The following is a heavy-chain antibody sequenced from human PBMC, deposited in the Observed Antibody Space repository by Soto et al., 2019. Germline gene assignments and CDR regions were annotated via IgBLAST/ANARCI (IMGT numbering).Heavy chain of an antibody. J-gene: IGHJ3*02. Sequence: SETLSLTCAVSDGSINNNNWWIWVRQPPGKGLEWIGEIYHSGSTNYNPSLKSRVTISIDKTKNQFSMNLTSVTAADTAVYYCASAVADDDFDIWGQGTMVTVSS. CDR3: ASAVADDDFDI. CDR1: DGSINNNNW. CDR2: IYHSGST. V-gene: IGHV4-4*02. D-gene: IGHD6-19*01.